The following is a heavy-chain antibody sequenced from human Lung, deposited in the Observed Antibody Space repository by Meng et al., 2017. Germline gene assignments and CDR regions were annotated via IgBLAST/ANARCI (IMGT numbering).Heavy chain of an antibody. Sequence: QVQLVQSGAEGKKPGASVKGDCQASGDSFTTYGMHWLRQAPGQRLEWMGWINTDNGDTHYSQKFQGRVTITRDTSARTAYMELSSLRSEDTAVYFCARDERGGPYYFDYWGQGTLVTVSS. CDR2: INTDNGDT. CDR1: GDSFTTYG. V-gene: IGHV1-3*04. J-gene: IGHJ4*02. CDR3: ARDERGGPYYFDY.